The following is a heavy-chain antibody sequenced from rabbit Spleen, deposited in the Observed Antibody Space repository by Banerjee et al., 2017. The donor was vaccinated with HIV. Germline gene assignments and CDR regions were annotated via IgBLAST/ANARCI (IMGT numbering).Heavy chain of an antibody. V-gene: IGHV1S47*01. CDR2: IYNNGVT. Sequence: LEESGGGLVQPEGSLALTCKASGFTISSSYYMCWVRQAPGKRPEWIGCIYNNGVTYYASWVSGRFTISRNTNQNTVTLQMTSLTAADTATYFCARAVYSGYGYGNLWGQGTLVTVS. D-gene: IGHD6-1*01. CDR3: ARAVYSGYGYGNL. J-gene: IGHJ4*01. CDR1: GFTISSSYY.